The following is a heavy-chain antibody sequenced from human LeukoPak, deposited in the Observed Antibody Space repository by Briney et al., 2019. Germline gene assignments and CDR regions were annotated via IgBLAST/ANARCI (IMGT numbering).Heavy chain of an antibody. D-gene: IGHD3-16*01. Sequence: ASVKVSCKASGYTFTGYYIHWVRQAPGQGLEWMGWINPNSGGTNYAQKFQGRVTMARDTSITTAYMELSRLRSDDTAMYYCARDWGTSAQTTSFDYWGQGSLVIVSS. J-gene: IGHJ4*02. V-gene: IGHV1-2*02. CDR3: ARDWGTSAQTTSFDY. CDR1: GYTFTGYY. CDR2: INPNSGGT.